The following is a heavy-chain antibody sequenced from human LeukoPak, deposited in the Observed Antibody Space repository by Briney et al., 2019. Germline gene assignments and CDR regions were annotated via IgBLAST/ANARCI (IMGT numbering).Heavy chain of an antibody. V-gene: IGHV5-10-1*01. D-gene: IGHD2-15*01. CDR3: ARHGGSGSSFDY. Sequence: GESLKISCKGSGYSLTSYWISWVRQMPGKGLEWMGRIDPSDSYTNYSPSFQGHVTISADKSISTAYLQWSSLKASDTAMYYCARHGGSGSSFDYWGQGTLVTVSS. J-gene: IGHJ4*02. CDR1: GYSLTSYW. CDR2: IDPSDSYT.